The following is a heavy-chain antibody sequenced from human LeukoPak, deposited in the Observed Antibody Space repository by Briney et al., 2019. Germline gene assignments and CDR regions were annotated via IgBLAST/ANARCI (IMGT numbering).Heavy chain of an antibody. CDR2: IKEDGSQT. V-gene: IGHV3-7*01. CDR1: GLTFTNYW. J-gene: IGHJ4*02. D-gene: IGHD3-10*01. Sequence: GGSLRLSCAASGLTFTNYWMSWVRQAPGKGLEWVANIKEDGSQTYYEASVKGRFTISRDNAKNSVYLQMDSLRAEDTAVYFCATDGRAGRHDFDYWGQGTLVTVSP. CDR3: ATDGRAGRHDFDY.